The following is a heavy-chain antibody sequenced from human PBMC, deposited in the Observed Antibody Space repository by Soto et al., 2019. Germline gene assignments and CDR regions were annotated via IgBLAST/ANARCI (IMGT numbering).Heavy chain of an antibody. V-gene: IGHV3-7*01. CDR2: IKPDGSET. CDR3: ARDPSFGAFDI. D-gene: IGHD3-10*01. J-gene: IGHJ3*02. Sequence: EVQLVESGGVLVQPGGSLSLSCEASGFTFRSSWMSWVRQAPGKGLEWVSYIKPDGSETYYVDSVRGRFTISRDNAKNSLYLQMNSLRAEDTALYYCARDPSFGAFDIWGQGTMVTVSA. CDR1: GFTFRSSW.